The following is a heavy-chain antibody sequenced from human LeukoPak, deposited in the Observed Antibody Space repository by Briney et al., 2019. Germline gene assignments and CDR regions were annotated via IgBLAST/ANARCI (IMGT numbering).Heavy chain of an antibody. CDR2: IYYSGST. D-gene: IGHD2-15*01. CDR1: VCPVSIYY. V-gene: IGHV4-59*02. CDR3: ARAPYCSGGSCYRIYYYYMDV. J-gene: IGHJ6*03. Sequence: PSETLSLTCTVSVCPVSIYYWSWIRQPPGKGLAWTGYIYYSGSTNYNPSLKSRVTISVDTSKNQFSLKLSSVTAADTAVYYCARAPYCSGGSCYRIYYYYMDVWGKGTTVTVSS.